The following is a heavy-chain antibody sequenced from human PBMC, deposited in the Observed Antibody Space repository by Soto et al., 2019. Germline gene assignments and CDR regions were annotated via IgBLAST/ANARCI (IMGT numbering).Heavy chain of an antibody. CDR1: GFKFSNYA. V-gene: IGHV3-23*01. CDR2: ISATGGGT. D-gene: IGHD3-16*01. Sequence: GGSLRLSCAASGFKFSNYAMSWVRQAPGKGLEWVSLISATGGGTYYADSVKGRFTISRDNSHNTLYLQVHSLTAEDTAVYYCAKDRRAGGNSAFYFDSWGQGARVTVSS. CDR3: AKDRRAGGNSAFYFDS. J-gene: IGHJ5*01.